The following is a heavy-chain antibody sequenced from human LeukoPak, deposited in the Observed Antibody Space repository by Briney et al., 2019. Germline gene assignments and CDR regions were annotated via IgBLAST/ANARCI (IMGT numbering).Heavy chain of an antibody. D-gene: IGHD3-10*01. J-gene: IGHJ4*02. CDR1: GGSISSYF. CDR3: ARDGADVYGRAFDY. Sequence: SETLSLTCTVSGGSISSYFWTWIRQPAGKGLEWVGRIQASGTTNYNASLKRGVSISVKKSKNQFSLKLTSVPAADTAVYFCARDGADVYGRAFDYWGQGTLVSVSS. CDR2: IQASGTT. V-gene: IGHV4-4*07.